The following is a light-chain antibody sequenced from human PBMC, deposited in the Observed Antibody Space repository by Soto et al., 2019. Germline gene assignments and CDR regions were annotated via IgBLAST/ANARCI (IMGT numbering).Light chain of an antibody. Sequence: AIRMTQSPSSFSASTGDRVPITCRASQGISSYLAWYQQKPGKAPKLLIYAASTLQSGVSSRFSGSGSGTDFTLTISCLQSEHFATYYCQQYYSYPPGTFGQGTKVEIK. V-gene: IGKV1-8*01. J-gene: IGKJ1*01. CDR2: AAS. CDR1: QGISSY. CDR3: QQYYSYPPGT.